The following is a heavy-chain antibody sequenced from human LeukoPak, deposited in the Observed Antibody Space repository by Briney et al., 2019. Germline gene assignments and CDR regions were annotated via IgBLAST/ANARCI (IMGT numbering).Heavy chain of an antibody. Sequence: GGSLRLSCAASGFTFSSYEMNWVRQAPGKGLEWVSYISSSGSTIYYADSVKGRFTISRDNAKNSLHLQMNSLRAEDTAVYYCASDFDSSGSWGQGTLVTVSS. D-gene: IGHD3-22*01. CDR3: ASDFDSSGS. CDR1: GFTFSSYE. V-gene: IGHV3-48*03. J-gene: IGHJ4*02. CDR2: ISSSGSTI.